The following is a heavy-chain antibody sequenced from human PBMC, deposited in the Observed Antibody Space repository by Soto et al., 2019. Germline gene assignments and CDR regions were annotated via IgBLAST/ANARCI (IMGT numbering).Heavy chain of an antibody. Sequence: ASVKVSCKASGYTFTSYAMHWVRQAPGQRLEWMGWINAGNGNTKYSQKFQGRVTITRDTSASTAYMELSSLRSEDTAVYYCARGLILTGYSSPGWFDPWGQGTLVTVSS. V-gene: IGHV1-3*01. CDR2: INAGNGNT. D-gene: IGHD3-9*01. CDR3: ARGLILTGYSSPGWFDP. CDR1: GYTFTSYA. J-gene: IGHJ5*02.